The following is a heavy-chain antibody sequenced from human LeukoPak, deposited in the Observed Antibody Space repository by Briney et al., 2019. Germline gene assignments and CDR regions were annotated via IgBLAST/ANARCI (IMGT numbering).Heavy chain of an antibody. D-gene: IGHD6-13*01. V-gene: IGHV3-30*01. Sequence: GSSLRLSCAASVFTFSSYAMHWVRQAPGTGLERVAVISYDGSNKYYPDSMKGRFTISRDNSKNTLYLQMNSLIAEDTAVYYCARPIAAAGTENWFDPWGQGTLVTVSS. CDR1: VFTFSSYA. J-gene: IGHJ5*02. CDR3: ARPIAAAGTENWFDP. CDR2: ISYDGSNK.